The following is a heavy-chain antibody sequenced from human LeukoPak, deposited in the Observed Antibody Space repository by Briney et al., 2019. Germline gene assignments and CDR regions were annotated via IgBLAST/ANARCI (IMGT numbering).Heavy chain of an antibody. J-gene: IGHJ6*02. D-gene: IGHD2-15*01. CDR2: ISYDGSNK. CDR1: GFTFSSYG. V-gene: IGHV3-30*18. Sequence: PGGSLRLSCAASGFTFSSYGMHWVRQAPGKGLEWVAVISYDGSNKCYADSVKGRFTISRDNSKNTLYLQMNSLRAEDTAVYYCAKDLVRMLNYYGMDVWGQGTTVTVSS. CDR3: AKDLVRMLNYYGMDV.